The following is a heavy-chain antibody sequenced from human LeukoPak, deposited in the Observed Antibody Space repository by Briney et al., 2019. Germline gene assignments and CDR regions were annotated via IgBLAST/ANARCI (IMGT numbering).Heavy chain of an antibody. CDR2: ISSSSSYI. V-gene: IGHV3-21*01. D-gene: IGHD3-22*01. Sequence: KPGGSLRLSCAASGFTFSSYRMNWVRQAPGKGLEWVSSISSSSSYIYYADSVKGRSTISRDNAKNSLYLQMNSLRAEDTAVYYCAKQTMPGIVVVITTFDYWGQGTLVTVSS. CDR3: AKQTMPGIVVVITTFDY. CDR1: GFTFSSYR. J-gene: IGHJ4*02.